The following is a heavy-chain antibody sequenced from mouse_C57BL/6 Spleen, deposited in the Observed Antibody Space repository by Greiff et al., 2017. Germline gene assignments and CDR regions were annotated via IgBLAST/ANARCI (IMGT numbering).Heavy chain of an antibody. Sequence: DVKLVESGGGLVQSGRSLRLSCATSGFTFSDFYMEWVRQAPGKGLEWIAASRNKANDYTTEYSASVKGRFIVSRDTSQSILYLQMNALRAEDTAIYYCARANWDGGYFDYWGQGTTLTVSS. CDR1: GFTFSDFY. CDR3: ARANWDGGYFDY. D-gene: IGHD4-1*01. CDR2: SRNKANDYTT. V-gene: IGHV7-1*01. J-gene: IGHJ2*01.